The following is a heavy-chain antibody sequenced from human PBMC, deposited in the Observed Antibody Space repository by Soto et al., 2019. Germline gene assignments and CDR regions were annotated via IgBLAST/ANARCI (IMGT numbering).Heavy chain of an antibody. CDR3: ARDFLRAAGWYVDY. Sequence: QVQLVESGGGVVQPGRSLRLSCAASGFTFSSYGMHWVRQAPGKGLEWVAVIWYDGSNKYYADSVKGRFTISRDNSKNTLYQQMNRLRAEYSAVYYCARDFLRAAGWYVDYWGQGTLVTVSS. CDR2: IWYDGSNK. J-gene: IGHJ4*02. CDR1: GFTFSSYG. D-gene: IGHD6-19*01. V-gene: IGHV3-33*01.